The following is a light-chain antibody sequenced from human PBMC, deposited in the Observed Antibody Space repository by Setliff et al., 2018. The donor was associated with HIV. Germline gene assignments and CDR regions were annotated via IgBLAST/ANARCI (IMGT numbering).Light chain of an antibody. CDR3: QVWDSSSDHHV. CDR2: DNG. Sequence: SYELTQPPSVSVAPGKTARITCGGNNIGSKSVHWYPQKPGQAPVLVVYDNGDRPSGIPERFSGSNSGNTATLTISRVEAGDEADYYCQVWDSSSDHHVFGTGTKVTVL. V-gene: IGLV3-21*03. J-gene: IGLJ1*01. CDR1: NIGSKS.